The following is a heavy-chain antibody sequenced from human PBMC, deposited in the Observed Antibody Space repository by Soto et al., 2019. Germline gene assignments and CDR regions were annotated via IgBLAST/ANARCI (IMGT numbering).Heavy chain of an antibody. V-gene: IGHV3-30-3*02. J-gene: IGHJ4*02. CDR2: ISYDGSNK. CDR1: GFTFSSYA. D-gene: IGHD6-19*01. Sequence: QVQLVESGGGVVQPGRSLRLSCAASGFTFSSYAMHWVRQAPGKGLEWVAVISYDGSNKYYADSVKDRFTISRDNSKNPLYLQMNRLRAEDTAVYYCAEGYSRGWAPTPWGQGTLVTVSS. CDR3: AEGYSRGWAPTP.